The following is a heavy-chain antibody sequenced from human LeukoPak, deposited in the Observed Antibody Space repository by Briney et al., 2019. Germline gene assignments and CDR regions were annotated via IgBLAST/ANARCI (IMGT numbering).Heavy chain of an antibody. CDR2: IIPIFDKT. J-gene: IGHJ6*03. CDR1: GGTFSNSV. D-gene: IGHD3-10*01. Sequence: SVKVSCKASGGTFSNSVISCVRQAPGQGLEWMGGIIPIFDKTNYAQKFQARVTITADKSTSTAYMELSSLRSEDTAVYYCARGWFGENYYYYMDVWGKGTTVTVSS. V-gene: IGHV1-69*06. CDR3: ARGWFGENYYYYMDV.